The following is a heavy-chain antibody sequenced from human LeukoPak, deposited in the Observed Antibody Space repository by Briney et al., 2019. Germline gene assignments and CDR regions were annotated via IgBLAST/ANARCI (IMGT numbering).Heavy chain of an antibody. CDR2: LDTGGRTT. Sequence: GGSLRLSCAASGFTFRSHWMHWVHQAPGEGLVWVSRLDTGGRTTTYADSVRGRFTISRDNAKDTLYLQMNSLRAEDTAVYYCASGLLMAGGTLDHWGRGTLVTVSS. CDR1: GFTFRSHW. V-gene: IGHV3-74*01. J-gene: IGHJ4*02. CDR3: ASGLLMAGGTLDH. D-gene: IGHD6-19*01.